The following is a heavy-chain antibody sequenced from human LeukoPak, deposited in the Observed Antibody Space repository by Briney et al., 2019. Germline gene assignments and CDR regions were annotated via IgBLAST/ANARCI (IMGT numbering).Heavy chain of an antibody. V-gene: IGHV4-39*01. CDR3: ATISGWYLNRFDP. Sequence: PSETLSLTCTVSGGSISSSSYYWGWIRQPPGKGLEWIGSIYYSGSTYYNPSLKSRVTISVDTSKNQFSLKLSSVTAADTAVYYCATISGWYLNRFDPWGQGTLVTVSS. J-gene: IGHJ5*02. D-gene: IGHD6-19*01. CDR2: IYYSGST. CDR1: GGSISSSSYY.